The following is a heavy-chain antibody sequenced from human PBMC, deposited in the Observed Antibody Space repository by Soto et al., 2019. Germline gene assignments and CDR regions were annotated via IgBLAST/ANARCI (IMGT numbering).Heavy chain of an antibody. J-gene: IGHJ4*02. CDR1: GFIFTTYG. CDR2: IKSETDGGTT. CDR3: AAMKPY. V-gene: IGHV3-15*07. D-gene: IGHD3-16*01. Sequence: PGGSLRLACAASGFIFTTYGLHWVRQAPGKGLEWVGRIKSETDGGTTDYAAPVKGRFTISRDDSKSTLFLQMNSLKTEDTGVYYCAAMKPYWGQGTPVTVSS.